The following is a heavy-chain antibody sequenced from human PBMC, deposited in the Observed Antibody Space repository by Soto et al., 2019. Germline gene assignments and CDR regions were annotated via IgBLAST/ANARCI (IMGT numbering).Heavy chain of an antibody. CDR1: AGSISSGGYY. J-gene: IGHJ4*02. CDR2: IYYSGST. V-gene: IGHV4-31*03. Sequence: PSETLSLTCTVAAGSISSGGYYWSWIRQHPGKGLEWIGYIYYSGSTYYNSSLKIRVTISVDTSKTQFFLKLSSVTAAEPAVYYCVRANRGISSRNYFDYWGPGTLVAVCS. CDR3: VRANRGISSRNYFDY. D-gene: IGHD6-6*01.